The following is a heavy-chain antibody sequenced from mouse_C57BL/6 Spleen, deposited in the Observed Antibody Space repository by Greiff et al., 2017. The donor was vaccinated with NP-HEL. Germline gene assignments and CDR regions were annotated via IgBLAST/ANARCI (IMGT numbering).Heavy chain of an antibody. Sequence: EVMLVESGGGLVKPGGSLKLSCAASGFTFSSYTMSWVRQTPEKRLEWVATISGGGGNTYYPDSVKGRVTISRDNAKNTLYLQMSSLRSEDTALYYCARQPVITTVVATRWYFDVWGTGTTVTVSS. V-gene: IGHV5-9*01. CDR2: ISGGGGNT. D-gene: IGHD1-1*01. J-gene: IGHJ1*03. CDR1: GFTFSSYT. CDR3: ARQPVITTVVATRWYFDV.